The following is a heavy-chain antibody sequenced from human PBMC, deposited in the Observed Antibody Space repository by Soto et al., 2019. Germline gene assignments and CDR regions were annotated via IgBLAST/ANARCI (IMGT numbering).Heavy chain of an antibody. V-gene: IGHV4-30-4*01. J-gene: IGHJ4*02. CDR3: ARVSSDNYYDSSGYYFDY. Sequence: PSETLSLTCTVSGGSISSGDYYWSWILHPPGKGLEWIGYIYHSGSTYYNPSLKSRVTISVDTSKNQFSLKLSSVTAADTAVYYCARVSSDNYYDSSGYYFDYWGQGTLVTVSS. CDR1: GGSISSGDYY. D-gene: IGHD3-22*01. CDR2: IYHSGST.